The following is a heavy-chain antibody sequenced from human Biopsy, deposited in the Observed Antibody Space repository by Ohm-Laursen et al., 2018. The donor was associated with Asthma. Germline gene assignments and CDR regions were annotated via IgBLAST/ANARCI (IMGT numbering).Heavy chain of an antibody. Sequence: TLSLTCTVSFGSITSCGYYWTWIRQHPGKGLEWIGFIYYSGSTYYNPSLKSRVSISIDTSKNQFSLKLSSVTAADKAVYYCARAQDYYDSRGYYRSFDYWGQGTLVTVSS. CDR1: FGSITSCGYY. J-gene: IGHJ4*02. V-gene: IGHV4-31*03. CDR3: ARAQDYYDSRGYYRSFDY. D-gene: IGHD3-22*01. CDR2: IYYSGST.